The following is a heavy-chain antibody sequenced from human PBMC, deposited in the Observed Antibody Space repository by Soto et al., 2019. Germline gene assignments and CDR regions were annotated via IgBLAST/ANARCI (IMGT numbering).Heavy chain of an antibody. Sequence: PSETLSLTCTVSGGSISSYYWSWIRQPPGKGLEWIGYIYYSGSTNYNPSLKSRVTADAAKNQFFLQLDSVTSEDTGVYYCARGRPSYYAMDVWGQGTAVTVSS. CDR3: ARGRPSYYAMDV. V-gene: IGHV4-59*12. J-gene: IGHJ6*02. CDR2: IYYSGST. CDR1: GGSISSYY.